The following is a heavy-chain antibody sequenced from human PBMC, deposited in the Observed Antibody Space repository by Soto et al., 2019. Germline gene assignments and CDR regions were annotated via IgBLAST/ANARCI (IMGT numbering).Heavy chain of an antibody. Sequence: QITLKESGPTLVKPTQTLTLTCTFSGFSLNTYGVGVGWVRQPPGKALEWLALIWWDDDKRYSPSLKNRLTITKATSKNQVVLTVTTVDPVDTATYYCARRASVTTPRNWFDPWGQGTLVTVSS. J-gene: IGHJ5*02. CDR3: ARRASVTTPRNWFDP. D-gene: IGHD4-17*01. CDR1: GFSLNTYGVG. V-gene: IGHV2-5*02. CDR2: IWWDDDK.